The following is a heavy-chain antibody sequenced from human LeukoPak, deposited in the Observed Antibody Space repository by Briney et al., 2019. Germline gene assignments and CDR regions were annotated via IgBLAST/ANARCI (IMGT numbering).Heavy chain of an antibody. CDR1: GFTFDDYG. J-gene: IGHJ4*02. D-gene: IGHD6-13*01. Sequence: GGSLRLSCAASGFTFDDYGMSWVRQAPGKGLEWVSGINWNGGSTGYADSVKGRFTISRDNAKNSLYLQMNGLRAEDTALYYCAVLQYSSSWYVDYWGQGTLVTVSS. CDR2: INWNGGST. CDR3: AVLQYSSSWYVDY. V-gene: IGHV3-20*04.